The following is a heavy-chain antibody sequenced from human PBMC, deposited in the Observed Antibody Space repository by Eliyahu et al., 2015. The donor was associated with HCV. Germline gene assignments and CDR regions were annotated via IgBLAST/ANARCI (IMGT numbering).Heavy chain of an antibody. CDR2: IYSGGST. Sequence: EVQLVESGGGLVQPGGSLRLSCAASGFTVSSNXMSWVRQAPGKGLGWVSVIYSGGSTYYADPVKGRFTISRDNSKNTLYLQMNSLRAEDTAVYYCARDRRLEEFQWLVPHFDYWGQGTLVTVSS. CDR3: ARDRRLEEFQWLVPHFDY. CDR1: GFTVSSNX. V-gene: IGHV3-66*02. J-gene: IGHJ4*02. D-gene: IGHD6-19*01.